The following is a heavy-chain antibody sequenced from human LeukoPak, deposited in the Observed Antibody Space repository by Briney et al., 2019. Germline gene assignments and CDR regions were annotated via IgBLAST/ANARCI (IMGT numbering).Heavy chain of an antibody. CDR3: ARDHFTVTNTNWFDP. D-gene: IGHD4-17*01. V-gene: IGHV1-18*01. CDR2: ISAYNGNT. J-gene: IGHJ5*02. CDR1: GYTFTSYG. Sequence: ASVTVSCKASGYTFTSYGISWVRQAPGQGLEWMGWISAYNGNTNYAQKLQGRVTMTTDTSTSTAYMELRSLRSDDTAVYYCARDHFTVTNTNWFDPWGQGTLVTVSS.